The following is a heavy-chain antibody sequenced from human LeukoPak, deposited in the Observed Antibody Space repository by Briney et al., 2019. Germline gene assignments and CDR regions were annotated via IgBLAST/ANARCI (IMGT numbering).Heavy chain of an antibody. V-gene: IGHV4-39*07. CDR3: ARVLPITPYFDY. J-gene: IGHJ4*02. Sequence: SETLSLTCTVSGGSISTSSYYWGWIRQPPGKGLECIGNIYYSGSTYYNPSLKSRVTISVDTSKNQFSLKLSSVTAADTAVYYCARVLPITPYFDYWGQGTLVTVSS. D-gene: IGHD1-20*01. CDR1: GGSISTSSYY. CDR2: IYYSGST.